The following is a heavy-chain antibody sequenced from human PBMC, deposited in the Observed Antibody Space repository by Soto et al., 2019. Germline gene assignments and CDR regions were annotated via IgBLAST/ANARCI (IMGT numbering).Heavy chain of an antibody. Sequence: LRLSCVAPRFSFRTYGIHWVRQAPGKGLEWVAVISFDGSEKYYADSVKGRFTISRDNAKNSLYLQMNSLRAEDTAVYYCARESIPGGYDPNYYYYGMDVWGQGTTVTVSS. D-gene: IGHD5-12*01. CDR3: ARESIPGGYDPNYYYYGMDV. CDR2: ISFDGSEK. CDR1: RFSFRTYG. J-gene: IGHJ6*02. V-gene: IGHV3-30*03.